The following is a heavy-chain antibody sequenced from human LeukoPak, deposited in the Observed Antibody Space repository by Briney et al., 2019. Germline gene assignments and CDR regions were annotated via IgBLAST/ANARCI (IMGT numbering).Heavy chain of an antibody. D-gene: IGHD2-2*01. CDR1: GFTFNNYA. Sequence: GGSLRLSCAASGFTFNNYAMNWVRQAPGKGLEWVSHISPSGDSTYYADSVKGRFTISRDSSKNTLSPQMNSLRAEDTAVYYCAKIPKGGYFDSWGQGTLVTVSS. CDR3: AKIPKGGYFDS. CDR2: ISPSGDST. V-gene: IGHV3-23*01. J-gene: IGHJ4*02.